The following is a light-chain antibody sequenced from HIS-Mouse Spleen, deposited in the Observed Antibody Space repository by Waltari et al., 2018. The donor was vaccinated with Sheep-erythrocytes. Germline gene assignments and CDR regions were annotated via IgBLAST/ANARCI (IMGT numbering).Light chain of an antibody. J-gene: IGLJ3*02. CDR1: ALPKQY. CDR3: QSADSSGTWV. CDR2: KDS. V-gene: IGLV3-25*03. Sequence: SYELTQPPSVSVSPGQTARITCSGDALPKQYAYWYQQKPGQAPVLVKYKDSERPSGIPERFSGSSSGKTVTLTISGVQAEDESDYYCQSADSSGTWVFGGGTKLTVL.